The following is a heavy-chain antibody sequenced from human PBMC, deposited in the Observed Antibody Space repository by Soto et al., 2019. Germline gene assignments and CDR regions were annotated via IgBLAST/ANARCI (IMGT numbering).Heavy chain of an antibody. CDR1: GGSISSCGYS. J-gene: IGHJ4*02. V-gene: IGHV4-30-2*01. CDR2: IYHSGST. CDR3: ARAMTTVTTIDY. Sequence: PSETLSLTCAVSGGSISSCGYSWSWIRQPPGKGLEWIGYIYHSGSTYYNPSLKSRVTISVDRSKNQFSLKLSSVTAADTAVYYCARAMTTVTTIDYWGQGTLVTVSS. D-gene: IGHD4-17*01.